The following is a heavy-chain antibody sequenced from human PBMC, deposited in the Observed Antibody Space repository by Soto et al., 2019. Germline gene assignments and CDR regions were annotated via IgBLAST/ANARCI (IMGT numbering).Heavy chain of an antibody. CDR2: MNPNSGNT. J-gene: IGHJ4*02. Sequence: ASVKVSCKASGYTFTSYDINWVRQATGQGLEWMGWMNPNSGNTGYAQKFQGRVTMTRSTSISTAYMELSSLRSEDTAVYYCARGGYYYDSSAYYRPFDYWGQGTLVTVSS. V-gene: IGHV1-8*01. CDR1: GYTFTSYD. CDR3: ARGGYYYDSSAYYRPFDY. D-gene: IGHD3-22*01.